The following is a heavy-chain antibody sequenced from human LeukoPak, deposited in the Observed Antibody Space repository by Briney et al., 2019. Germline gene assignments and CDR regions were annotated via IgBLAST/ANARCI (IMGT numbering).Heavy chain of an antibody. J-gene: IGHJ4*02. V-gene: IGHV1-18*01. CDR2: VNVYNGNT. CDR3: ARRSMTTALSHCDY. Sequence: ASVKVSCKASGYTFSSYGISWVRQAPGQGLEWMGWVNVYNGNTNYAQKVQDRVTMTTDTSTSTAFMELRSLRSDDTAVYYCARRSMTTALSHCDYWGQGTLVTVSS. D-gene: IGHD4-17*01. CDR1: GYTFSSYG.